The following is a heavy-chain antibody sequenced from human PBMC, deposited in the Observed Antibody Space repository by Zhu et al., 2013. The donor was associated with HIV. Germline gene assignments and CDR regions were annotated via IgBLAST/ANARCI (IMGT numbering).Heavy chain of an antibody. CDR1: GYSFTDYY. Sequence: QVQLVQSGAEVKKPGASVKVSCKASGYSFTDYYFHWVRQAPGQGLEWMGWINPNNGGTNYAQKFQGRVTMTRDTSISTAYMELSRLKSDXTAVYYCARADRVXVDYVGQGTLVTVSS. CDR3: ARADRVXVDY. CDR2: INPNNGGT. D-gene: IGHD3-22*01. V-gene: IGHV1-2*02. J-gene: IGHJ4*02.